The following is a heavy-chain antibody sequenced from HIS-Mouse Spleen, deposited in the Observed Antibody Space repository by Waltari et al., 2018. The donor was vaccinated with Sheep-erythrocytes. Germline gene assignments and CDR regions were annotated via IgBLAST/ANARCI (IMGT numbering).Heavy chain of an antibody. Sequence: QVQLVQSGAEVKKPGSSVKVSCKASGGTFSSYAISWVRQAPGQGLEWMGRISPILGIANTAQKFQGRGTITADKSTSTAYMELSSLRSEDTAVYYCAQTGATTPHFDYWGQGTLVTVSS. CDR3: AQTGATTPHFDY. J-gene: IGHJ4*02. D-gene: IGHD1-26*01. CDR1: GGTFSSYA. CDR2: ISPILGIA. V-gene: IGHV1-69*04.